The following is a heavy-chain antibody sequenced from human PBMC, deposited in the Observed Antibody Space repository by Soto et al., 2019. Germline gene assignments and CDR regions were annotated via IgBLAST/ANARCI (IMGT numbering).Heavy chain of an antibody. Sequence: GGSLRLSCAASGFTFSDYYMSWIRQAPGKGLEWVSYISSSSYTNYADSVKGRFTISRDNAKNSLYLQMNSLRAEDTAVYYCARGKYNWNDFDYWGQGTLVTVSS. D-gene: IGHD1-20*01. J-gene: IGHJ4*02. CDR2: ISSSSYT. CDR1: GFTFSDYY. V-gene: IGHV3-11*06. CDR3: ARGKYNWNDFDY.